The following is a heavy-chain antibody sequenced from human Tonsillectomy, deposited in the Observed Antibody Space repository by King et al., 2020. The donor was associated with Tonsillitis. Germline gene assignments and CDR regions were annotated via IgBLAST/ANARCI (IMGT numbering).Heavy chain of an antibody. CDR2: IHYSGST. CDR3: ARAKSGNFWAFDI. CDR1: GGSISSFY. Sequence: VQLQESGPGLVKPSETLSLTCTVSGGSISSFYWNWIRQPPGKGLEWIGFIHYSGSTNYNPSLKSRVTTSVDTSKNQFSLKLSSVTAADTAVYYCARAKSGNFWAFDIWGQGTMVTVSS. D-gene: IGHD3-3*01. J-gene: IGHJ3*02. V-gene: IGHV4-59*01.